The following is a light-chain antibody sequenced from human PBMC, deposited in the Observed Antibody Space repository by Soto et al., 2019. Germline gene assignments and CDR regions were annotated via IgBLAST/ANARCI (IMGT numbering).Light chain of an antibody. CDR3: ATWDSSLSAVV. V-gene: IGLV1-51*01. CDR2: DND. J-gene: IGLJ2*01. CDR1: SSNIGNNY. Sequence: QSVLTQPPSVSAAPGQKVTISCSGSSSNIGNNYVSWYQQLPGTAPKFLIFDNDQRPSEIPDRFSGSKSGPSATLGIAGLQTGDEADYYCATWDSSLSAVVFGGGTKLTVL.